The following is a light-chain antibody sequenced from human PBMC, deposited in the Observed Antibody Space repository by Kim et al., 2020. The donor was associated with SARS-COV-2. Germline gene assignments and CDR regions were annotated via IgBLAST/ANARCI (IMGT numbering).Light chain of an antibody. CDR1: TGAVTNDYF. CDR3: LLYYRGAWV. Sequence: QAVVTQEPSLTVSPGGTVTLTCASSTGAVTNDYFATWFQQKPGQAPRTLIHSTNNKHSWTPARFSGSLLGGKAALALSGVRPEDEADYYCLLYYRGAWVFGGGTQLTVL. CDR2: STN. J-gene: IGLJ3*02. V-gene: IGLV7-43*01.